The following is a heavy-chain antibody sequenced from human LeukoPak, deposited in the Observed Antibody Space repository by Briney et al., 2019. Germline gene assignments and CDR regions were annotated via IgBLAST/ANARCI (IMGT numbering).Heavy chain of an antibody. CDR3: ARSPVVAADPNWFDP. CDR1: GFTFSSYW. J-gene: IGHJ5*02. D-gene: IGHD2-2*01. CDR2: INNDGTII. V-gene: IGHV3-74*01. Sequence: GGSLRLSCAASGFTFSSYWMHWVRQAPGKGLVWVSRINNDGTIITYADSVKGRFTISRDNAKNTLYLQMNSLRAEDTAVYYRARSPVVAADPNWFDPWGQGTLVTVPS.